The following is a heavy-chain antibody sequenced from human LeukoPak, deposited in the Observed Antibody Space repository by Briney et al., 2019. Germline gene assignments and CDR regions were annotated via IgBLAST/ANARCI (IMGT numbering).Heavy chain of an antibody. CDR1: GGSVSSYD. V-gene: IGHV4-4*07. CDR3: AKERTAAGSNWFDP. D-gene: IGHD6-13*01. CDR2: FYTSGTA. Sequence: SETLSLICTVSGGSVSSYDWSWIRQPAGKGLEWIGRFYTSGTANYNPYFNSRVTMSVDTSKNRFSLKLRSVTAADTATYYCAKERTAAGSNWFDPWGQGTLVTVSS. J-gene: IGHJ5*02.